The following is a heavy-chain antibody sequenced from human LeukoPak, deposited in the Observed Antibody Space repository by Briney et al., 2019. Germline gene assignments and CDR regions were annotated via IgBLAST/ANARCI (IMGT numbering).Heavy chain of an antibody. D-gene: IGHD5-24*01. V-gene: IGHV3-33*01. CDR3: ARAQMATNRYYYYGMDV. Sequence: PGGSLRLSCAASGFTFSSYGMHWVRQAPGKGLEWVAVIWYDGSNKYYADSVKGRYTISRDNSKNTLYLQMNSLRAEDTAVYYCARAQMATNRYYYYGMDVWGQGTTVTVSS. CDR1: GFTFSSYG. J-gene: IGHJ6*02. CDR2: IWYDGSNK.